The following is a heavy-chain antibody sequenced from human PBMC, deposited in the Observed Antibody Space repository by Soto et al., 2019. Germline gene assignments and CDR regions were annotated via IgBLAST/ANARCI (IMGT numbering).Heavy chain of an antibody. CDR3: ARPVDGYYHY. CDR1: GFSFSDYY. V-gene: IGHV3-7*01. CDR2: IKQDGSER. D-gene: IGHD2-15*01. Sequence: GGSLRLSCSASGFSFSDYYMSWVRQAPGKGLEWVANIKQDGSERYYVDSVKGRFTISRDNAKNSLYLQMNSLRAEDTAVYYCARPVDGYYHYWGQGTLVTVSS. J-gene: IGHJ4*02.